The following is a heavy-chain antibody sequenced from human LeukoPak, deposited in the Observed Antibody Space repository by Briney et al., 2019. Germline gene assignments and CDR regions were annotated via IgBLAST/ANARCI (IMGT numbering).Heavy chain of an antibody. CDR3: TRASYFDP. Sequence: SQTLSLTCAISGDSVSSNASSWNWIRQSPSRGIEWLGRTYYRSKWYYDYAVSVKSRIAISPDTSKNQFSLQLNSVTPEDAAVYYCTRASYFDPWGQGTLVTVSS. D-gene: IGHD6-6*01. CDR1: GDSVSSNASS. J-gene: IGHJ5*02. V-gene: IGHV6-1*01. CDR2: TYYRSKWYY.